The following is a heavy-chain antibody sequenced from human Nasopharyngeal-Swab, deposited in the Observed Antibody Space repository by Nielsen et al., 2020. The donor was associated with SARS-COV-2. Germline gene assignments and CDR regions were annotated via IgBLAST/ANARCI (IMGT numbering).Heavy chain of an antibody. CDR2: INGDGSST. CDR3: TRDGGFREGDY. J-gene: IGHJ4*02. Sequence: GESLKISCAASGFTFSSNAIHWVRQAPGKGLVWVSRINGDGSSTDYAASVKGRFTVSRDNAKNTLYLQMNSLRADDTAVYYCTRDGGFREGDYWGQGTLVTVSS. V-gene: IGHV3-74*01. D-gene: IGHD3-10*01. CDR1: GFTFSSNA.